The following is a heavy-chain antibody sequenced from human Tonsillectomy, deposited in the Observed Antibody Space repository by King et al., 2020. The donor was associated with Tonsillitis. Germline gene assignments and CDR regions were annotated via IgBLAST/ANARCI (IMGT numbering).Heavy chain of an antibody. J-gene: IGHJ4*02. D-gene: IGHD6-19*01. Sequence: VQLVESGGGLVQPGGSLRLSCAASGFTFSSYAMGWVRQAPGKGLEWVSAINKDGRTYYADSVKGRFTISRDNSKNTLYVELNSLRAEDTALYYCAREPLSTYKTGCYTVDYWGQGALVIVSS. CDR2: INKDGRT. CDR1: GFTFSSYA. V-gene: IGHV3-23*04. CDR3: AREPLSTYKTGCYTVDY.